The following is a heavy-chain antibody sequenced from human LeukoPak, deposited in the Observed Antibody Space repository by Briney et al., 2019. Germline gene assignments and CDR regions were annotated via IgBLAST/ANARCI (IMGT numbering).Heavy chain of an antibody. J-gene: IGHJ5*02. D-gene: IGHD2-2*02. CDR2: IIPIFGTA. V-gene: IGHV1-69*01. Sequence: ASVKVSCKASGGTFSSYAISWVRQAPGQGLEWMGGIIPIFGTANYAQKFQGRVTITADESTSTACMELSSLRSEDTAVYYCARSLLGMVVVPAAIPGNWFDPWGQGTLVTVSS. CDR3: ARSLLGMVVVPAAIPGNWFDP. CDR1: GGTFSSYA.